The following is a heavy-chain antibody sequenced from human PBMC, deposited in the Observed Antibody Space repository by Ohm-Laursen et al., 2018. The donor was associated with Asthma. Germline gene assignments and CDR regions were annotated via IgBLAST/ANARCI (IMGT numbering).Heavy chain of an antibody. V-gene: IGHV3-33*08. CDR3: ARVGTAMGYYYYYGMDV. Sequence: SLRLSCSASGFTFSSYGMHWVRQAPGKGLEWVAVIWYDGSNKYYADSVKGRFTISRDNSKNTLYLQMNSLRAEDTAVYYCARVGTAMGYYYYYGMDVWGQGTTVTVSS. CDR2: IWYDGSNK. J-gene: IGHJ6*02. D-gene: IGHD5-18*01. CDR1: GFTFSSYG.